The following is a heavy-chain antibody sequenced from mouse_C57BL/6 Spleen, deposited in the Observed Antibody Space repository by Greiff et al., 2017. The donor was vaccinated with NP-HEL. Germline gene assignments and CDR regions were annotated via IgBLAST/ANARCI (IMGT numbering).Heavy chain of an antibody. J-gene: IGHJ4*01. Sequence: QVQLQQPGAELVKPGASVKLSCKASGYTFTSYWMHWVKQRPGRGLEWIGRIDPNSGGTKYNEKFKSKATLTVDKPSSTAYMQLSSLTSEDSAVYYCASARTVVVHERDYYAMDYWGQGTSVTVSS. CDR1: GYTFTSYW. CDR3: ASARTVVVHERDYYAMDY. D-gene: IGHD1-1*01. CDR2: IDPNSGGT. V-gene: IGHV1-72*01.